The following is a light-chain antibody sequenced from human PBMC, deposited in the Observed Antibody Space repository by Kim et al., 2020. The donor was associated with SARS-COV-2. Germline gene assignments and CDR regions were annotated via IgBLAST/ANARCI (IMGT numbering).Light chain of an antibody. CDR3: NSRGSNDNVL. CDR2: SNN. Sequence: VALGQTVRTTCRGDSLRSYYATWYQQKPGQAPIVVIYSNNNRPSGIPDRFSGSSSGDTASLTITGTQAGDEADYYCNSRGSNDNVLFGGGTKLTVL. V-gene: IGLV3-19*01. J-gene: IGLJ2*01. CDR1: SLRSYY.